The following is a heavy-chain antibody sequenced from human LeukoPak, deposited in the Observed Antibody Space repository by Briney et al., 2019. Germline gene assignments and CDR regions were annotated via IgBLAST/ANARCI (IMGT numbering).Heavy chain of an antibody. D-gene: IGHD3-10*01. V-gene: IGHV4-34*01. CDR1: GGSFSGYH. Sequence: SETLSLTCALYGGSFSGYHWSWIRQPPGKGLEWIEEINHSGSTNYNPSLKSRVTISVDTSKNQFSLKLSSVTAADTAVYYCARFGVTDRRFDPWGQGTLVTVSS. J-gene: IGHJ5*02. CDR3: ARFGVTDRRFDP. CDR2: INHSGST.